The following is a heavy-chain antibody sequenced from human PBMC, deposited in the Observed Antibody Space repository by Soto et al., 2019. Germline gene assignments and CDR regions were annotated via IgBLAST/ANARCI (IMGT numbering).Heavy chain of an antibody. V-gene: IGHV3-23*01. CDR3: GKNQGVELVPLATVDWFDP. Sequence: PGGSLRLSCAASGFIFENFGMSWVRQAPGKGLEWISSISGSGFKKYYADSVKGRFTISRDNSKSTVYLELNNLSAEDTAVYHFGKNQGVELVPLATVDWFDPWGQGSVVTVSS. J-gene: IGHJ5*02. CDR1: GFIFENFG. CDR2: ISGSGFKK. D-gene: IGHD1-26*01.